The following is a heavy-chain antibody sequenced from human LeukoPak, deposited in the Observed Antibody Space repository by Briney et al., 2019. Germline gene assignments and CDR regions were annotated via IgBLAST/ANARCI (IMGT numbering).Heavy chain of an antibody. Sequence: PGGSLRLSCAASGFTFSSYSMNWVRQAPGKGLEWVSYISSNSGTIYYADSVKGRFTISRDNAKNSLNLQMNSLRDEDTAVYYCARRGDGSGRTFDIWGQGTMVTVSS. CDR1: GFTFSSYS. D-gene: IGHD3-10*01. J-gene: IGHJ3*02. CDR3: ARRGDGSGRTFDI. CDR2: ISSNSGTI. V-gene: IGHV3-48*02.